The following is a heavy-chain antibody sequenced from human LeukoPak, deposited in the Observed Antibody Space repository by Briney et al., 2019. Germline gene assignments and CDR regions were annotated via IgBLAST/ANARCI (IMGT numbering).Heavy chain of an antibody. CDR1: GFTFSNAW. J-gene: IGHJ3*02. CDR3: TTDNILTMIPYAFDI. Sequence: PGGSLRLSCAASGFTFSNAWMSWVRQAPGKGLEWVGRIKSKTDGGTTDYAAPVKGRFTISRDDSKNTLYLQMNSLKTEDTAVYYCTTDNILTMIPYAFDIWGQGTMVTVSS. CDR2: IKSKTDGGTT. D-gene: IGHD3-22*01. V-gene: IGHV3-15*01.